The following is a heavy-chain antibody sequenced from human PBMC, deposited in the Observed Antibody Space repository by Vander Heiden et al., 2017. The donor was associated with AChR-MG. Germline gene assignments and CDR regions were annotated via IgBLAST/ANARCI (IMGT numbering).Heavy chain of an antibody. CDR3: AKVHCGGDCPYFDY. V-gene: IGHV3-30*18. CDR1: GFTFSSYG. CDR2: ISYDGSNK. J-gene: IGHJ4*02. D-gene: IGHD2-21*02. Sequence: QVQLVESGGGVVQPGRSLRLSCAASGFTFSSYGMHWVRQAPGKGLEWVAVISYDGSNKYYADSVKGRFTISRDNSKNTLYLQMNSLRAEDTAVYYCAKVHCGGDCPYFDYWGQGTLVTVSS.